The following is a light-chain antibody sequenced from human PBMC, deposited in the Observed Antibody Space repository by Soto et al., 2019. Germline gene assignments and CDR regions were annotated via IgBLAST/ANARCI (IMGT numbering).Light chain of an antibody. CDR3: QQSYSAPCT. Sequence: DIQMTQSPSSLSASVGDRVTITCRASQSISSYLNWYQQKPGKAPILLIYAASSLQSGVPSRFSGSGFGTDFTLTISSQQPEDFATYYCQQSYSAPCTFGPGTKVDIK. J-gene: IGKJ3*01. CDR2: AAS. V-gene: IGKV1-39*01. CDR1: QSISSY.